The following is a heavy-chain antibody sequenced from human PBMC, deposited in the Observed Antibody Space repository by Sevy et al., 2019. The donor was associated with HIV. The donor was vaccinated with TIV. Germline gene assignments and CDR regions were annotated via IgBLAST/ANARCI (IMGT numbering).Heavy chain of an antibody. CDR1: GFTFSSYW. CDR2: IKQDGSEK. V-gene: IGHV3-7*01. Sequence: GGSQRLSCAASGFTFSSYWMSWVRQAPGKGLEWVANIKQDGSEKYYVDSVKGRFTISRDNAKNSLYLQMNSLRAEDTAVYYCARDWVIAAAGTGQHDYYCYGMDVWGQGTTVTVSS. J-gene: IGHJ6*02. D-gene: IGHD6-13*01. CDR3: ARDWVIAAAGTGQHDYYCYGMDV.